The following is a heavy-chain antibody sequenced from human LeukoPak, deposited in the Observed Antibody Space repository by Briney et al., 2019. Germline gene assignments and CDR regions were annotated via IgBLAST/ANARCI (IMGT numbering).Heavy chain of an antibody. D-gene: IGHD2-15*01. CDR2: IYYSGST. Sequence: SETLSLTCTVSGGSISSYYWSWIRQPPGKGLEWIGYIYYSGSTNYNPSLKSRVTISVDTSKNQVSLKLSSVTAADTAVYYCARLEGYCSGGSCYGWFDPWGQGTLVTVSS. CDR1: GGSISSYY. CDR3: ARLEGYCSGGSCYGWFDP. V-gene: IGHV4-59*08. J-gene: IGHJ5*02.